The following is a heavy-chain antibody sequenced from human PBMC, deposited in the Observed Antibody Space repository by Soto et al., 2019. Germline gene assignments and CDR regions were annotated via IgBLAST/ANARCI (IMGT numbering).Heavy chain of an antibody. V-gene: IGHV4-34*01. J-gene: IGHJ4*02. CDR1: GGSFSGYY. Sequence: QVQLQQWGAGLLKPSETLSLTCAVYGGSFSGYYWSWIRQPPGKGLEWTGEINHSGSTNYNPSLKSRVTISVDTSKNQFSLKLSAVTAADTAVYYCARGGGWYVGGVVDYWGQGTLVTVSS. CDR2: INHSGST. D-gene: IGHD6-19*01. CDR3: ARGGGWYVGGVVDY.